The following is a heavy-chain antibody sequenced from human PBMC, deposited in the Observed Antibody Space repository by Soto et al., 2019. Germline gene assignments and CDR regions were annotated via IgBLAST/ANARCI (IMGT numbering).Heavy chain of an antibody. CDR3: AALRDYSNPDDAFDI. D-gene: IGHD4-4*01. CDR1: GFTFTSSA. J-gene: IGHJ3*02. CDR2: IVVGSGNT. Sequence: RASVKVSCKASGFTFTSSAMQWVRQARGQRLEWIGWIVVGSGNTNYAQKFQERVTITRDMSTSTAYMELSSLRSEDTAVYYCAALRDYSNPDDAFDIWGQGTMVTVSS. V-gene: IGHV1-58*02.